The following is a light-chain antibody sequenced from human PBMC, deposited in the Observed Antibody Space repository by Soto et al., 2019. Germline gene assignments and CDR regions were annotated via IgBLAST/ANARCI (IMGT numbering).Light chain of an antibody. Sequence: EVVLTQSPVTLSFSPGERATLSCRASQSVSSPYLAWYQQKPGQPPRLLIYGASSRATDIPDRFIGSGSGTEFTLTIARLAPEDFAMYYCQQYGSSPFTFGPGTKVDI. J-gene: IGKJ3*01. CDR1: QSVSSPY. CDR2: GAS. V-gene: IGKV3-20*01. CDR3: QQYGSSPFT.